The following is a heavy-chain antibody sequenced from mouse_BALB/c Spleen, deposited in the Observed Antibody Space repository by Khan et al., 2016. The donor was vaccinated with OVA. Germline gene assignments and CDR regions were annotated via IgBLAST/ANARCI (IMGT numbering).Heavy chain of an antibody. V-gene: IGHV1-80*01. CDR2: IYPGDGDT. Sequence: QVQLQQAGAELVRPGSSVKISCKASGYDFSSYWMNWLKQRPGQGLEWIGQIYPGDGDTNYNGKFKGKATLTADKSSSKAYMQLSSLTSDDSAVYFCARMLTGGFSYWGQGTLVTVSA. J-gene: IGHJ3*01. CDR1: GYDFSSYW. CDR3: ARMLTGGFSY.